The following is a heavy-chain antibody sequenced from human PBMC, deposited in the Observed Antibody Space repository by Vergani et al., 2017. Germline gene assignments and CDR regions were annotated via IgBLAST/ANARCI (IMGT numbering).Heavy chain of an antibody. Sequence: EVQLVESGGGLVQPGGSLRLSCAASGFTFSSYAMSWVRQAPGKGLEWVSAISGSGGSTYYADSVKGRFTISRDNSKNTLYLQMNSLRAEDTAVYYCAREGHVWGSYRWDPFDYWGQGTLVTVSS. V-gene: IGHV3-23*04. D-gene: IGHD3-16*02. CDR3: AREGHVWGSYRWDPFDY. J-gene: IGHJ4*02. CDR1: GFTFSSYA. CDR2: ISGSGGST.